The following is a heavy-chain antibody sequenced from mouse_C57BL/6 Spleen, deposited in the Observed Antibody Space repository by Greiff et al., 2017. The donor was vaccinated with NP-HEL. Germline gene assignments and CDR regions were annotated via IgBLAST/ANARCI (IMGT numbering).Heavy chain of an antibody. D-gene: IGHD2-10*02. CDR3: TRGYGNFDFDD. CDR2: IDPETGGT. J-gene: IGHJ2*01. CDR1: GYTFTDYE. V-gene: IGHV1-15*01. Sequence: VQLQQSGAELVRPGASVTLSCKASGYTFTDYEMHWVKQTPVHGLEWIGAIDPETGGTAYNQKFKGKAILTADKSSSTAYMELRSLTSEDSAVYYCTRGYGNFDFDDWGQGTTLTVSS.